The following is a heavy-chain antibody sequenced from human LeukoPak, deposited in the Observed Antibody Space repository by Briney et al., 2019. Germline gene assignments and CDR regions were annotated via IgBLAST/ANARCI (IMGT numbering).Heavy chain of an antibody. CDR2: INHSGST. CDR1: GGSFSGYY. CDR3: ARHPQLVRLFDH. V-gene: IGHV4-34*01. J-gene: IGHJ4*02. Sequence: PSETLSLTCAVYGGSFSGYYWSWIRQPPGKGLEWIGEINHSGSTNYNPSLKSRVTISVDTSKNQFSLKLSSVTAADTAVYYCARHPQLVRLFDHWGQGTLVAVSS. D-gene: IGHD6-13*01.